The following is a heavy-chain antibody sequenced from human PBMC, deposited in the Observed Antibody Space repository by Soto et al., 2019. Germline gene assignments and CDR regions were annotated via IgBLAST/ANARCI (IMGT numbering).Heavy chain of an antibody. Sequence: GGSLRLSCAASGFTFSSYWMSWVRQAPGKGLEWVANIKQDGSEKYYVDSVKGRFTISRDNAKNSLYLQMNSLRAEDTAVYYCARDRGYDFWSGFDYWGQGTLVTVSS. CDR2: IKQDGSEK. CDR3: ARDRGYDFWSGFDY. J-gene: IGHJ4*02. D-gene: IGHD3-3*01. V-gene: IGHV3-7*01. CDR1: GFTFSSYW.